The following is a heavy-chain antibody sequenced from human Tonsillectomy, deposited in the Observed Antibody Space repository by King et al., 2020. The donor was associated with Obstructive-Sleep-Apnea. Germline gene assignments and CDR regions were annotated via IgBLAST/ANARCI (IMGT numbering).Heavy chain of an antibody. D-gene: IGHD3-22*01. Sequence: LQLQESGPRLVKPSETLSLTCTVSDGSISSYYWNWIRQPPGKGLEWIGYIYYSGSTNYNPSLKSRVTISVDTSKNQHSLKLTSVTAADTAVYYCARGRDLYYDSSGIDYWGQGTLVTVSS. CDR1: DGSISSYY. CDR3: ARGRDLYYDSSGIDY. V-gene: IGHV4-59*01. CDR2: IYYSGST. J-gene: IGHJ4*02.